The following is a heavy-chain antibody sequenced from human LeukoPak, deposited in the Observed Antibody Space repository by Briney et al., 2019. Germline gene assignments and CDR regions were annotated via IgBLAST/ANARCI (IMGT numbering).Heavy chain of an antibody. V-gene: IGHV3-9*03. Sequence: GRSLRLSCAASGFNFDDSAIHWVRQAPGKGLEGVSAKNWKNDFKAYAHSVKGRFTISRDNDKNSVHLQMNSLRPEDMAVYYCAKGPKENWYFDLWGRGTLVTVSS. CDR3: AKGPKENWYFDL. J-gene: IGHJ2*01. CDR2: KNWKNDFK. CDR1: GFNFDDSA.